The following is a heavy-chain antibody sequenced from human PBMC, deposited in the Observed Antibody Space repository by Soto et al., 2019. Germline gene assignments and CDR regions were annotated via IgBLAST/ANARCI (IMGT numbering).Heavy chain of an antibody. CDR1: GFSLSTRDVG. V-gene: IGHV2-5*02. CDR2: VYWVDSK. D-gene: IGHD2-2*01. J-gene: IGHJ4*02. Sequence: QITLNESGPTLVKPTQTLTLTCTFSGFSLSTRDVGVGWIRQPPGEALEWLGVVYWVDSKTFSPSLESRITITKDTSKNQVVLRMTKMDPVDTATFYCAHCRGGVASFWGQGTLVTVSS. CDR3: AHCRGGVASF.